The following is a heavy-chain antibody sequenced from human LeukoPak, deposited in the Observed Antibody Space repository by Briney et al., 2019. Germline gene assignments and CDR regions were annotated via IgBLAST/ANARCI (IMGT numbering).Heavy chain of an antibody. CDR3: ARVAQSVPATYYFDY. CDR1: GGTFSSYA. CDR2: IIPIFGTA. Sequence: GASVKVSCKASGGTFSSYAISWVRQAPGQGLEWMGWIIPIFGTANYAQKFQGRVTITADESTSTAYMELSSLRSEDTAVYYCARVAQSVPATYYFDYWGQGTLVTVSS. J-gene: IGHJ4*02. D-gene: IGHD1-1*01. V-gene: IGHV1-69*13.